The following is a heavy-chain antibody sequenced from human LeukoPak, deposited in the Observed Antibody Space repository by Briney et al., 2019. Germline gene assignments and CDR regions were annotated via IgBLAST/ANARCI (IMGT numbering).Heavy chain of an antibody. J-gene: IGHJ4*02. CDR1: GGSISSSSYY. D-gene: IGHD1-26*01. CDR3: ARLGSLYGLDY. CDR2: IYYSGST. V-gene: IGHV4-39*01. Sequence: SETLSLTCTVSGGSISSSSYYWGWIRQPPGKGLEWIGSIYYSGSTYYNPSLKSRVTISVDTSKNQFSLKLSSVTAADTAVYYCARLGSLYGLDYWGQGTLVTVSS.